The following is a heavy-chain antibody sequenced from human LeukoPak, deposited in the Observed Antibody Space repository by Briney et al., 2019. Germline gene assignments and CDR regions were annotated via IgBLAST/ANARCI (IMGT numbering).Heavy chain of an antibody. V-gene: IGHV3-21*01. D-gene: IGHD4-17*01. CDR1: GFTFTTYT. J-gene: IGHJ4*02. CDR3: ARDRYGDYAVDY. CDR2: ITSSSYI. Sequence: GGSLRLSCAASGFTFTTYTMNWVRQAPGEGLEWVSSITSSSYIHYADSVRGRFTISRDNAKNSLYLQMCSLRAEDTAVYYCARDRYGDYAVDYWGQGTLVTVSS.